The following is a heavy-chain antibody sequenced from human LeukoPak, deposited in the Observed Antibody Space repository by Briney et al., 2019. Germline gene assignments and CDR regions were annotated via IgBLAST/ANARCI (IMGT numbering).Heavy chain of an antibody. CDR3: AADHLDYDSSGSKEN. V-gene: IGHV1-58*01. J-gene: IGHJ4*02. Sequence: SVKVSCKASGFTFTSSAVQWVRQARGQRLEWIGWIVVGSGNTNYARKFQERVTITRDMSTSTAYMELSSLRSEDTAVYYCAADHLDYDSSGSKENWGQGTLVTVSS. CDR2: IVVGSGNT. CDR1: GFTFTSSA. D-gene: IGHD3-22*01.